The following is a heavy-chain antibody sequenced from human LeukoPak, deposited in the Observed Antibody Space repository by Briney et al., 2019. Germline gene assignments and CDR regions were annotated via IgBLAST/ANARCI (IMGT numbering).Heavy chain of an antibody. CDR1: GGSFSGYV. Sequence: SETLSPTCAVYGGSFSGYVWNWIRQPPGKGLEWIVEINHSGSTNYNPSLKSRVTISVDTSKNQFSLKLSSVTAADTAVYYCARVPMYYDILTGYYPPYYFDYWGQGTLVTVSS. CDR2: INHSGST. J-gene: IGHJ4*02. D-gene: IGHD3-9*01. CDR3: ARVPMYYDILTGYYPPYYFDY. V-gene: IGHV4-34*01.